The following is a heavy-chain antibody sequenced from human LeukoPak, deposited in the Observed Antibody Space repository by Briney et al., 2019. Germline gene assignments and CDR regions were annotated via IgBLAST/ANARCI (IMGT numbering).Heavy chain of an antibody. CDR1: GGTFSSYA. J-gene: IGHJ6*02. CDR2: IIPILGIA. Sequence: SVKVSCKASGGTFSSYAISWVRQAPGQGLEWMGRIIPILGIANYAQKFQGRVTITADKSTSTAYMELSSLRSEDTAVYYCARDYAGYSGYAKIYGMDVWGQGTTVTVSS. D-gene: IGHD5-12*01. V-gene: IGHV1-69*04. CDR3: ARDYAGYSGYAKIYGMDV.